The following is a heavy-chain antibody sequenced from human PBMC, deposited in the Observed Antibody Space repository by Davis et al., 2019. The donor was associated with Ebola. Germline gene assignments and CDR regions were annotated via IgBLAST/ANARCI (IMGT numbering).Heavy chain of an antibody. V-gene: IGHV3-30-3*01. CDR1: TVTFGVDA. J-gene: IGHJ6*02. CDR3: VKGGSYYASGSYWVRYYGMDV. Sequence: PGGSLRSSCAGPTVTFGVDAVSWVRQAPGKGLEWVAIISYDGVTTDYADSVRGRFTIARDNSKNTVYLQMNSLTTEDTAVYYCVKGGSYYASGSYWVRYYGMDVWGQGTTVTVSS. D-gene: IGHD3-10*01. CDR2: ISYDGVTT.